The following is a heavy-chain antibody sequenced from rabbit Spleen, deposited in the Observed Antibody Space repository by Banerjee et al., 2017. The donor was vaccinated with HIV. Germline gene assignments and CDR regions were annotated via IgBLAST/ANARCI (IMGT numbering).Heavy chain of an antibody. J-gene: IGHJ4*01. CDR1: GFAFSDRDV. CDR3: ARDLVGVIGWNFYL. CDR2: INTSTVKS. Sequence: QQQLVESGGGLVKPGASLTLTCKASGFAFSDRDVMCWVRQAPGKGLEWIACINTSTVKSVFASWATGRFPFSRTSSSPVPLQMTSLTAADTATYFCARDLVGVIGWNFYLWGPGTLVTVS. V-gene: IGHV1S45*01. D-gene: IGHD1-1*01.